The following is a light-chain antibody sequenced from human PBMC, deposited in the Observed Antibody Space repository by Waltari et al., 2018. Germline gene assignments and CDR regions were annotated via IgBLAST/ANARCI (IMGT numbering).Light chain of an antibody. CDR2: GNT. V-gene: IGLV1-40*01. CDR1: SSNTGAGYD. J-gene: IGLJ1*01. CDR3: QSYDSSLSAYV. Sequence: QPVLTQSPSVSGAPGQRVPIPCPGSSSNTGAGYDVHWYQQLPGTAPKLLIFGNTNRPSGVPDRFSGSKSGTSASLAITGLQAEDEADYYCQSYDSSLSAYVFGTGTKVTVL.